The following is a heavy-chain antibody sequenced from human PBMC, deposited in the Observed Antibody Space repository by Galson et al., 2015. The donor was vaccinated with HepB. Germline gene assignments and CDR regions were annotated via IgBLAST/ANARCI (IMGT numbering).Heavy chain of an antibody. V-gene: IGHV3-43*01. CDR3: AKAGSQHSAFDY. CDR2: ISWDGGST. J-gene: IGHJ4*02. Sequence: SLRLSCAASGFTFDDYTMHWVRQAPGKGLEWVSLISWDGGSTYYADSVKGRFTISRDNSKNSLYLQMNSLRTEDTALYYCAKAGSQHSAFDYWGQGTLVTVSS. CDR1: GFTFDDYT. D-gene: IGHD3-10*01.